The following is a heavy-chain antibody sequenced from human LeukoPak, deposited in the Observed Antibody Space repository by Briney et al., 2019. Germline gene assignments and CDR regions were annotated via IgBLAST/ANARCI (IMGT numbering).Heavy chain of an antibody. Sequence: GGSLRLSCAAPGSSFRNHWMSWFGKVPGRGLDWVAHIKQGGNEKHYVDSVEGRFTLSRDDSKNSLYLQMNSLRVDDSAVYYCARGPNYGDRVDYFDYWGQGTLVTVSS. V-gene: IGHV3-7*01. CDR2: IKQGGNEK. J-gene: IGHJ4*02. D-gene: IGHD4-17*01. CDR1: GSSFRNHW. CDR3: ARGPNYGDRVDYFDY.